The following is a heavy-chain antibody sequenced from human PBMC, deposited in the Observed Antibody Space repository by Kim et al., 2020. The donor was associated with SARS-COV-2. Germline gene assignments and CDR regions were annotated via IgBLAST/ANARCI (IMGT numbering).Heavy chain of an antibody. D-gene: IGHD6-13*01. Sequence: GGSLRLSCAASGFTFSSYSMNWVRQAPGKGLEWVSSISSSSSYIYYADSVKGRFTISRDNAKNSLYLQMNSLRAEDTAVYYCARDLLSIAAAGLVGWFDPWGQGTLVTVSS. CDR2: ISSSSSYI. V-gene: IGHV3-21*01. J-gene: IGHJ5*02. CDR3: ARDLLSIAAAGLVGWFDP. CDR1: GFTFSSYS.